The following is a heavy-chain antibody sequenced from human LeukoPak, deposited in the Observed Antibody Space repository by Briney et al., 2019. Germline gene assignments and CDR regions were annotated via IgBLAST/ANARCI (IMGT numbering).Heavy chain of an antibody. J-gene: IGHJ5*02. V-gene: IGHV4-39*01. CDR2: IYYSGST. Sequence: PSETLSLTCTVSGGSISSGGYYWGWIRQPPGKGLEWIGSIYYSGSTYHNPSLKSRVTISVDTSKNQFSLKLTSVTAADAAVYYCARQYSSGWPWFDPWGQGTLVTVSS. D-gene: IGHD6-19*01. CDR3: ARQYSSGWPWFDP. CDR1: GGSISSGGYY.